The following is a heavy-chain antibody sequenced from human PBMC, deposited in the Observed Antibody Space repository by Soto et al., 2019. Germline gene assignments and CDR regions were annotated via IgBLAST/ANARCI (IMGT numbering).Heavy chain of an antibody. Sequence: PRKRLEWVSSIGNSSYMYYADSVKGRFTIYRDNAKNSLYLQMNSLRAEDTAVYYCARGTIIPLYYYDSIRYWPGLFDSWGQGSLVTVSS. CDR2: IGNSSYM. D-gene: IGHD3-22*01. V-gene: IGHV3-21*01. J-gene: IGHJ5*01. CDR3: ARGTIIPLYYYDSIRYWPGLFDS.